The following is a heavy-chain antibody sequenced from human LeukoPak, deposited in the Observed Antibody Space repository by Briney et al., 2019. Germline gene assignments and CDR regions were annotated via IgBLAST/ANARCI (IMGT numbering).Heavy chain of an antibody. V-gene: IGHV3-33*01. J-gene: IGHJ6*02. CDR2: IWYDGSKK. CDR3: ARHPGIAVAGYYYYYYGMDV. D-gene: IGHD6-19*01. CDR1: GFTFSSYG. Sequence: GSLRLSCAASGFTFSSYGMHWVRQAPGKGLEWVAVIWYDGSKKYYADSVKGRFTISRDNSKNTLYLQMNSLRAEDTAVYYCARHPGIAVAGYYYYYYGMDVWGQGTTVTVSS.